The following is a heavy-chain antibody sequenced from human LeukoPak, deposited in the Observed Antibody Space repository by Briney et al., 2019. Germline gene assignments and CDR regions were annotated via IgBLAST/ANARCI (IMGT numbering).Heavy chain of an antibody. CDR3: ARENTGSYREFDY. CDR2: IYNGGST. D-gene: IGHD1-26*01. J-gene: IGHJ4*02. Sequence: PSETLSLTCTVSGGSISSYYWSWIRQPAGKGLEWIGRIYNGGSTNHNPSLKSRVTMSVDSSNNQFSLKLSSVTAADTAVYYCARENTGSYREFDYWGQGTLVTVSS. V-gene: IGHV4-4*07. CDR1: GGSISSYY.